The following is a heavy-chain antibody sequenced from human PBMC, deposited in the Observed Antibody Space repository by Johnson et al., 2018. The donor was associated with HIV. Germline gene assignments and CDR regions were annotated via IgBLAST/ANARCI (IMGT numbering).Heavy chain of an antibody. J-gene: IGHJ3*02. Sequence: QVQLVESGGGVVRPGGSLRLSCAASGFTFDDYGMSWVRQAPGKGLEWVAVISYDGSNKYYADSVKGRFTISRDNSKNTLYLQMNSLRAEDTAVYYCARTGGNHAFDIWGQGTMVTVSS. CDR3: ARTGGNHAFDI. V-gene: IGHV3-30*03. CDR1: GFTFDDYG. D-gene: IGHD4-23*01. CDR2: ISYDGSNK.